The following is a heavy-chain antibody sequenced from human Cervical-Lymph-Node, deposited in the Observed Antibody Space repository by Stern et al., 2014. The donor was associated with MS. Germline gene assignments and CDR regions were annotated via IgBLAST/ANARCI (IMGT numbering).Heavy chain of an antibody. CDR1: GGSISTSNYY. D-gene: IGHD3-10*01. Sequence: QVQLQESGPGLVKPSETLSLTCTVSGGSISTSNYYWGWIRQPPGKGLEWIGSIYYSGGTYYNPYLKSRVTIFVAKSTNQFSLKLSSVTAADTAVYYCARLGVRWFEDLYWGQGTLVTVSS. CDR2: IYYSGGT. V-gene: IGHV4-39*01. J-gene: IGHJ4*02. CDR3: ARLGVRWFEDLY.